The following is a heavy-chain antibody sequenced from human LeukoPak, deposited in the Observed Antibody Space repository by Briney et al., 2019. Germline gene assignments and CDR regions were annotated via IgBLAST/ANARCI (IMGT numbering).Heavy chain of an antibody. CDR2: MNPNSGNT. Sequence: ASVKVSCKASGCTFTSYDINWVRQATGQGLEWMGWMNPNSGNTGYAQKFQGRVTMTRNTSISTAYMELSRLRSDDTAVYYCAREQLGGYYYYGMDVWGQGTTVTVSS. D-gene: IGHD6-6*01. V-gene: IGHV1-8*01. J-gene: IGHJ6*02. CDR3: AREQLGGYYYYGMDV. CDR1: GCTFTSYD.